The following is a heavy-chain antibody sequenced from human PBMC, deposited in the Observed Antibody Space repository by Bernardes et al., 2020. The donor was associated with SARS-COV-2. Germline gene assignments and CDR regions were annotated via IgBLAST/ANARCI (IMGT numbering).Heavy chain of an antibody. Sequence: SETLSLTCTVSGGSISSYYWSWIRQPAGKGLEWIGRIYTSGSTNYNPSLKSRVTMSVDTSKNQFSLKLSSVTAADTAVYYCARDRRYCSSTSCYSHYYMDVWGKGTTVTVSS. CDR2: IYTSGST. D-gene: IGHD2-2*01. J-gene: IGHJ6*03. CDR3: ARDRRYCSSTSCYSHYYMDV. V-gene: IGHV4-4*07. CDR1: GGSISSYY.